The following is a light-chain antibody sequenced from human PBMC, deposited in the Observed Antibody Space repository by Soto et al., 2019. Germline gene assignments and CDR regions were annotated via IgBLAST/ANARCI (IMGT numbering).Light chain of an antibody. CDR1: SSDVGGYNY. CDR3: SSYAGNNFYV. Sequence: QSALTQPPSASGSPGQSVTISCTGTSSDVGGYNYVSWYQQHPGKAPKLMIYEVSKWPSGVPDRFSGSKSGNTASLTVSGLPAEDEADYYCSSYAGNNFYVFGTGTKLTVL. CDR2: EVS. J-gene: IGLJ1*01. V-gene: IGLV2-8*01.